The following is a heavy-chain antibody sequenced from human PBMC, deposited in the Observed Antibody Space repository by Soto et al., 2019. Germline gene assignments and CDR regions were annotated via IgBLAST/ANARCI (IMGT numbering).Heavy chain of an antibody. V-gene: IGHV4-34*01. CDR1: GGSFSGYY. D-gene: IGHD6-19*01. CDR3: ARQGSGWYRWGLEYYYYGMDV. Sequence: PSETLSLTCAVYGGSFSGYYWSWIRQPPGKGLEWIGEINHSGSTNYNPSLKSRVTISVDTSKNQFSLKLSSVTAADTAVYYCARQGSGWYRWGLEYYYYGMDVWGQGTTVTVSS. J-gene: IGHJ6*02. CDR2: INHSGST.